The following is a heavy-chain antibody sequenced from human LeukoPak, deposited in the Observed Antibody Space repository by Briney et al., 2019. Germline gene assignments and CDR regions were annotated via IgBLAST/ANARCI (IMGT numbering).Heavy chain of an antibody. Sequence: PGGSLRLSCAASGFTFSDSALHWVRQASGKGLEWVGRIRSTANSYATAYDVSVKGRFTISRDDSKDTASLQMNNLETEDTAVYYCTVGGYRYGLDAFDIWGQGTMVTVSS. V-gene: IGHV3-73*01. D-gene: IGHD5-18*01. CDR2: IRSTANSYAT. CDR3: TVGGYRYGLDAFDI. J-gene: IGHJ3*02. CDR1: GFTFSDSA.